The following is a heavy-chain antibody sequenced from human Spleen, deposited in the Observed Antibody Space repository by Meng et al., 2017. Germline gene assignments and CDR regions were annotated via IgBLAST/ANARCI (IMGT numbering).Heavy chain of an antibody. CDR3: ARGPTTMAHDFDY. J-gene: IGHJ4*02. V-gene: IGHV4-34*01. Sequence: QFQLQRWGSGLLKPSETLSLTCNVYGGSFSGYYWSWIRQPPGKGLEWIGEINHSGSTNYNPSLESRATISVDTSQNNLSLKLSSVTAADSAVYYCARGPTTMAHDFDYWGQGTLVTVSS. D-gene: IGHD4-11*01. CDR2: INHSGST. CDR1: GGSFSGYY.